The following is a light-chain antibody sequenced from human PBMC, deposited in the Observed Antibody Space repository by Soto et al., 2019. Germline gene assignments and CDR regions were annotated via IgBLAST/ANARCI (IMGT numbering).Light chain of an antibody. J-gene: IGKJ2*01. CDR3: QQYGSSLYT. CDR2: GAS. Sequence: EIALTQSPGTLSLSPGERATLSCRASQTVSSSYLAWYYHKPGQAPRLLIHGASSRATGTPDRFSGSGSGTDFTLTISRLEPEYFAVYYCQQYGSSLYTFGQGTKLEMK. V-gene: IGKV3-20*01. CDR1: QTVSSSY.